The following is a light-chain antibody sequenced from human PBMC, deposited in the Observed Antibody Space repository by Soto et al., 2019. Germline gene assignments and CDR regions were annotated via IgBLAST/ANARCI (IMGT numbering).Light chain of an antibody. V-gene: IGKV3-20*01. CDR3: HQYKTYWT. J-gene: IGKJ1*01. CDR2: DAS. CDR1: QSVSNNY. Sequence: EIVLTQSPDTLSLSPGERATLSCRASQSVSNNYLAWYQQKPGQAPRLLIYDASSRATGIPDRFSGSGSGTDFTLTISSLQPDDFATYYCHQYKTYWTFGHGTQVEMK.